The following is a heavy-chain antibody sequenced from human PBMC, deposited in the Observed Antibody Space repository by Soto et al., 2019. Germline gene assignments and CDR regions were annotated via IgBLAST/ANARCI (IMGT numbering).Heavy chain of an antibody. CDR1: GFTFSGFW. CDR3: LREPAAIGRYCSGDSCVGLF. CDR2: TRQDGLEK. V-gene: IGHV3-7*01. J-gene: IGHJ1*01. Sequence: EVRLVASGGGLVQPGGSLRLSCTASGFTFSGFWMGWVRQAPGKGLEWVANTRQDGLEKYHADSVKGRFTISRDNAKNSLYRQMDSLRAEDTAVYYCLREPAAIGRYCSGDSCVGLFGGQGTLVTVSS. D-gene: IGHD2-15*01.